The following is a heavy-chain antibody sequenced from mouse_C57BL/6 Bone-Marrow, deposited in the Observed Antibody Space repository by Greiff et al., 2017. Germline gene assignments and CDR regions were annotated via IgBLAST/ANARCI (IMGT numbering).Heavy chain of an antibody. D-gene: IGHD2-2*01. CDR3: ARSVYYGYDEGY. V-gene: IGHV14-2*01. J-gene: IGHJ2*01. Sequence: VQLKESGAELVKPGASVKLSCTASGFNIKDYYMHWAKQRTEQGLAWIGRIDPEDGETKYAPKFQGKATITADTSSNTAYLQLSSLTSADTAVYYGARSVYYGYDEGYWGQGTTLTVSS. CDR2: IDPEDGET. CDR1: GFNIKDYY.